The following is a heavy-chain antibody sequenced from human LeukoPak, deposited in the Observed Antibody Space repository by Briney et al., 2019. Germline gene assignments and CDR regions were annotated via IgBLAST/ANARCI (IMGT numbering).Heavy chain of an antibody. J-gene: IGHJ4*02. Sequence: GGSLRLSRAASGFTFSSYAMHWVRQAPGKGLEWVAVISYDGSNKYYADSVKGRFTISRDNSKNTLYLQMNSLRAEDTAVYYCARDEWLYDSSGYLDYWGQGTLVTVSS. V-gene: IGHV3-30*04. CDR1: GFTFSSYA. CDR2: ISYDGSNK. D-gene: IGHD3-22*01. CDR3: ARDEWLYDSSGYLDY.